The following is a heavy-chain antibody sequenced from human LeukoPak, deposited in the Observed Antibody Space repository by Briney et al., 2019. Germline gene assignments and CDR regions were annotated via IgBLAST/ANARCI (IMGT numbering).Heavy chain of an antibody. J-gene: IGHJ3*02. CDR1: GYTFTGYY. Sequence: GASVTVSCTASGYTFTGYYMHWVRQAPGQGIEWMGWIIPNSGGTNYAQKFQGWVTMTRDTSISTAYMELSRLRSDDTAVYYCARTYYYDSSGYSHDAFDIWGQGTMVTVSS. D-gene: IGHD3-22*01. CDR3: ARTYYYDSSGYSHDAFDI. V-gene: IGHV1-2*04. CDR2: IIPNSGGT.